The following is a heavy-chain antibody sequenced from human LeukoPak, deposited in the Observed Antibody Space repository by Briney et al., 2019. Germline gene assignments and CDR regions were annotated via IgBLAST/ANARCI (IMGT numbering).Heavy chain of an antibody. CDR1: GFTFSSYA. V-gene: IGHV3-23*01. D-gene: IGHD3-22*01. Sequence: GGSLRLSCAASGFTFSSYAMSWVRQAPGKGLEWVSAISGSGGSTYYADSVKGRFTISRDNSKNTLYLQMSSLRAEDTAVYYCAKDRYYYDSSGYYPCCFDYWGQGTLVTVSS. J-gene: IGHJ4*02. CDR3: AKDRYYYDSSGYYPCCFDY. CDR2: ISGSGGST.